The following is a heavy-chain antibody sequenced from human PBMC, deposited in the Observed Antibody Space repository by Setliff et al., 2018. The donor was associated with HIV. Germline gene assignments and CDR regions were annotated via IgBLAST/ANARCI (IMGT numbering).Heavy chain of an antibody. CDR1: GGSFGGYS. Sequence: KTSETLSLTCAVYGGSFGGYSWSWICQPPGKGLEWIGEINHSGSTNYNPSLKSRVTISVDTSKSQFSLKLTSVTAADTALYYCATHRRELGLHYWGQGTLVTVS. CDR3: ATHRRELGLHY. CDR2: INHSGST. J-gene: IGHJ4*02. V-gene: IGHV4-34*01. D-gene: IGHD7-27*01.